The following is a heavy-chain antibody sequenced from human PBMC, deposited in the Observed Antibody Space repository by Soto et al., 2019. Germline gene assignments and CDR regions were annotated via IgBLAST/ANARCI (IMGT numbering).Heavy chain of an antibody. V-gene: IGHV4-4*02. Sequence: SETLSLTCAVSGASISSRNWWIWVRQSPGKGLEWIGEIYHSGSTNYNPSLKSRVTISVDKSKNQFSLNLSSVTAADTAVYYCASKFGELLADAFDIWGQGTMVTVSS. CDR1: GASISSRNW. CDR3: ASKFGELLADAFDI. J-gene: IGHJ3*02. D-gene: IGHD3-10*01. CDR2: IYHSGST.